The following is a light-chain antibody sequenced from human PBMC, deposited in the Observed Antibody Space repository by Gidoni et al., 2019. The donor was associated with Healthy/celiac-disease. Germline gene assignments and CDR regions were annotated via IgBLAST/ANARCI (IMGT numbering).Light chain of an antibody. CDR3: QQRSNWPPT. V-gene: IGKV3-11*01. CDR2: DAS. J-gene: IGKJ1*01. Sequence: IVLTQSPATLSLSPGERATLSCRASQSVSSYLAWYQQKPGQAPRLLIYDASNRATGITARFSGSGSGTDFTLTSSSLEPEDFAVYYCQQRSNWPPTFGQGTKVEIK. CDR1: QSVSSY.